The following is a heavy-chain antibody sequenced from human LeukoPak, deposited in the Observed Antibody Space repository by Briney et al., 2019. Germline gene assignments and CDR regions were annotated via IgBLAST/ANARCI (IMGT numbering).Heavy chain of an antibody. CDR3: ARGRLVSSQPFDY. CDR1: IDSFTNYY. D-gene: IGHD6-6*01. CDR2: VNDSGGT. V-gene: IGHV4-34*01. Sequence: SETLSLTCAAYIDSFTNYYWNWIRQTPGKGLEWIGEVNDSGGTNINPSLRSRVILSVDTSKNQFSLKLISVTAADTAVYYCARGRLVSSQPFDYWGQGTLVTVSS. J-gene: IGHJ4*02.